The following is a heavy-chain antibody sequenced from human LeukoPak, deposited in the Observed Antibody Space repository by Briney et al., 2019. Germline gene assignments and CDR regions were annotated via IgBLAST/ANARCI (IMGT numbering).Heavy chain of an antibody. CDR3: ARLFGYSYRFDY. J-gene: IGHJ4*02. D-gene: IGHD5-18*01. CDR2: IYYSGST. V-gene: IGHV4-39*01. CDR1: GGSISSSSYY. Sequence: SETLSLTCTVSGGSISSSSYYWGWIRQPPGKGLEWIGSIYYSGSTYYNPSLKSRVTISVDTSKNQFSLKLSPVTAADTAVYYCARLFGYSYRFDYWGQGTLVTVSS.